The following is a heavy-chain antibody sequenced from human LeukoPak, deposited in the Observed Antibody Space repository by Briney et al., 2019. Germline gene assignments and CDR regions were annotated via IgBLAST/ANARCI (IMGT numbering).Heavy chain of an antibody. CDR2: IKQDGSEK. D-gene: IGHD6-13*01. V-gene: IGHV3-7*01. Sequence: GGSLRLSCTASGFTFSSYWMSWVRQAPGKGLEWVANIKQDGSEKYYVDSVKGRFTISRDNAKNSLYLQMNSLRAEDTAVYYCAREEVYSSSWYNDYWGQGTLVTVSS. CDR1: GFTFSSYW. CDR3: AREEVYSSSWYNDY. J-gene: IGHJ4*02.